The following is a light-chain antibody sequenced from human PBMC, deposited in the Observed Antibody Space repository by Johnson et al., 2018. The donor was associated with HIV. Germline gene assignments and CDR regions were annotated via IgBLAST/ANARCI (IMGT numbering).Light chain of an antibody. Sequence: SVLTQPPPVSAAPGQKVTISCSGSSSNIGNNYVSWYQQLPGTAPKLLIYDNTKRPSGIPDRFSGSKSGTSATLGITGLQTGDEADYYCGRWDDSLSTYVFGTGTKVTVL. CDR3: GRWDDSLSTYV. CDR1: SSNIGNNY. V-gene: IGLV1-51*01. J-gene: IGLJ1*01. CDR2: DNT.